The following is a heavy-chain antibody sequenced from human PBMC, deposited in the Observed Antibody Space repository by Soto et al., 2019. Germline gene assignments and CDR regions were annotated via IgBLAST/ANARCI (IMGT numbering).Heavy chain of an antibody. CDR3: AWYGSGTYPQWVFGY. CDR2: IKQDGSDK. Sequence: EVQLVESGGGLVQPGGTLRLSCAASGFTFSSYWMSWVRQAPGKGLEWVANIKQDGSDKYYVDSVKGRFTISRDIAKNSLYLQMTSLRAEDTAVYYCAWYGSGTYPQWVFGYWGQGTLVTVSS. V-gene: IGHV3-7*03. CDR1: GFTFSSYW. D-gene: IGHD3-10*01. J-gene: IGHJ4*02.